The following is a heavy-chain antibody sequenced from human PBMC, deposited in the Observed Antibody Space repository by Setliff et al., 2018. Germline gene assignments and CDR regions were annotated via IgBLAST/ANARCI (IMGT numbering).Heavy chain of an antibody. D-gene: IGHD3-3*01. Sequence: ASVKVSCKVSGYTLTELSMHWVRQAPGKGLEWMGGFDPEDGETIYAQKFQGRVTMTEDTSTDTAYMELSSLRSEDTAVYYCARGRERDYNFWSGYYTYYGMDVWGQGTTVTVSS. CDR1: GYTLTELS. V-gene: IGHV1-24*01. J-gene: IGHJ6*02. CDR3: ARGRERDYNFWSGYYTYYGMDV. CDR2: FDPEDGET.